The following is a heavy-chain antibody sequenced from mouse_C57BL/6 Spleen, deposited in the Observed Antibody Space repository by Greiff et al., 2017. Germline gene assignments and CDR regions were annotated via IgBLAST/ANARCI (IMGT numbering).Heavy chain of an antibody. CDR1: GYTFTSYW. J-gene: IGHJ3*01. Sequence: QVQLQQPGAELVMPGASVKLSCKASGYTFTSYWMHWVKQRPGQGLEWIGEIDPSDSYTNYNQKFKGKSTLTVDKSSSTAYMQLSSLTSEDSAVYYCARQGSGSSAWFAYCGEKRLVSLSA. CDR2: IDPSDSYT. D-gene: IGHD1-1*01. CDR3: ARQGSGSSAWFAY. V-gene: IGHV1-69*01.